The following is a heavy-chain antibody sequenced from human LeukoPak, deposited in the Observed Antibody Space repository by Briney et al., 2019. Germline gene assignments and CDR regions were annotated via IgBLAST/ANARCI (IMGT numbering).Heavy chain of an antibody. Sequence: ASVKVSCKASGYSFTNYGISWVRQAPGQGLEWMGWISAYNDNAHYAQGLQGRVTMTSQTSTRTAYLELRSLRSDDTAVYYCARSTLGIEFDYWGQGTLVTVSS. CDR3: ARSTLGIEFDY. CDR2: ISAYNDNA. D-gene: IGHD5/OR15-5a*01. J-gene: IGHJ4*02. V-gene: IGHV1-18*01. CDR1: GYSFTNYG.